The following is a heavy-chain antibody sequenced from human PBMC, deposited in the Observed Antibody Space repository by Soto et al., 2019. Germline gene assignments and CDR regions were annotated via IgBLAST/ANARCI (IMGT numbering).Heavy chain of an antibody. Sequence: QVQLQESGPGLVKPSQTLSLTCTVSGGSISSGDYYWSWIRQHPGKGLEWIGYIYYSGSTYYNPSLKSRVTISVDTSKNQFSLKLSSVTAADTAVYYCARDRIRTAAGLIMFDYWGQGTLVTVSS. CDR1: GGSISSGDYY. CDR2: IYYSGST. V-gene: IGHV4-31*03. J-gene: IGHJ4*02. CDR3: ARDRIRTAAGLIMFDY. D-gene: IGHD6-13*01.